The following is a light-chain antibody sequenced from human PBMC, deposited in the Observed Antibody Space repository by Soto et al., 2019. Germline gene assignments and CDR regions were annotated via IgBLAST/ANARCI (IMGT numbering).Light chain of an antibody. CDR2: GAS. Sequence: EIVLTQSPGTLSLSPGERATLSCRASQSVSSSYLAWYQQKPGQAPRLLIYGASSRATGIPDRFSGSGSGTDFTLTISRREPEDFEVYYCQQYGSSRLTFGGGTKVEIK. CDR3: QQYGSSRLT. J-gene: IGKJ4*01. CDR1: QSVSSSY. V-gene: IGKV3-20*01.